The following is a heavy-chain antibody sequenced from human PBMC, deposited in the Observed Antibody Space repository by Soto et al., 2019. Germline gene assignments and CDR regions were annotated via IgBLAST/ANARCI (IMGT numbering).Heavy chain of an antibody. Sequence: PSETLSLTCTVSGGSISSYYWSWIRQPPGKGLEWIGYIYYSGSTNYNPSLKSRVTISVDTSKNQFSLKLSSVTAADTAVYYCARSYSGYRDLYYYYYYMDVWGKGTTVTVSS. J-gene: IGHJ6*03. CDR2: IYYSGST. CDR1: GGSISSYY. D-gene: IGHD5-12*01. V-gene: IGHV4-59*08. CDR3: ARSYSGYRDLYYYYYYMDV.